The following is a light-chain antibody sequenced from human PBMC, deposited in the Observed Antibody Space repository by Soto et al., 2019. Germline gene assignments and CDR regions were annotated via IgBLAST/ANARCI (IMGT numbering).Light chain of an antibody. Sequence: DIQLTQSPSFLSASVGDRVTITCRASQGISSFLAWYQQKPEKAPKFLIYAASTLQSAVPSRFSGSGSETEFTLAISSLQPEDFATDCCQQLNSYPLTFGGGTKVEIK. J-gene: IGKJ4*01. CDR3: QQLNSYPLT. CDR2: AAS. V-gene: IGKV1-9*01. CDR1: QGISSF.